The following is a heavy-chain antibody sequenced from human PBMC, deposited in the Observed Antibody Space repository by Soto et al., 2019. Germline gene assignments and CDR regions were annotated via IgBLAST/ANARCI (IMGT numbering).Heavy chain of an antibody. D-gene: IGHD3-10*01. CDR2: IYPDDSDI. J-gene: IGHJ4*02. CDR1: GYSFAIYW. CDR3: ARQYGSGSFDY. V-gene: IGHV5-51*01. Sequence: GESVKISCRGSGYSFAIYWIGWVRQMPGKGLEWMGIIYPDDSDIRYSPSFQGQVTVSADKSISTAYLQWSSLKASDTAIYYCARQYGSGSFDYWGQGTLVTAPQ.